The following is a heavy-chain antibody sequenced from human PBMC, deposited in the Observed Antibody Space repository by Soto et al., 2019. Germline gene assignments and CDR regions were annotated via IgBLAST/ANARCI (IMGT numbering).Heavy chain of an antibody. CDR1: GGSISSYY. CDR2: IYYSGST. J-gene: IGHJ4*02. D-gene: IGHD1-26*01. Sequence: QVQLQESGPGLVKPSETLSLTCTVSGGSISSYYWSWIRQPPGKGLEWIGYIYYSGSTNYNPSLKRRVTISVDTSKTQFSLKLSSVTAADTAVYYCARARVGAASFDYWGQGTLVTVSS. V-gene: IGHV4-59*08. CDR3: ARARVGAASFDY.